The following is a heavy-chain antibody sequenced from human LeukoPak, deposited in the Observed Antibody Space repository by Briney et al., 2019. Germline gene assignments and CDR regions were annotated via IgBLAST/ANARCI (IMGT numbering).Heavy chain of an antibody. D-gene: IGHD3-10*01. CDR2: ISYDGSNK. J-gene: IGHJ4*02. V-gene: IGHV3-30*18. CDR3: AKVEWFGAAPLDY. Sequence: GGSLRLSCAASGFTFSSYGMHWVRQAPGKGLEWVAVISYDGSNKYYADSVKGRFTISRDNSKNTLYLQMNSLRAEDTAVYYCAKVEWFGAAPLDYWGQGTLVTVSS. CDR1: GFTFSSYG.